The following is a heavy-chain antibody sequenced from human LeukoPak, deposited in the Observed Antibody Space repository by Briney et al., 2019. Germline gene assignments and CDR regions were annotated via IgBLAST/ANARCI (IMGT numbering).Heavy chain of an antibody. CDR3: AHTHSIAVAFDY. CDR1: GASISSYYW. Sequence: TLSLTCTVSGASISSYYWSWIRQPPGKALEWLALIYWDDDKRYSPSLRSRLTITKDTSKNQVVLTMTNMDPVHTATYYCAHTHSIAVAFDYWGRGTLVTVSS. D-gene: IGHD6-19*01. V-gene: IGHV2-5*08. J-gene: IGHJ4*02. CDR2: IYWDDDK.